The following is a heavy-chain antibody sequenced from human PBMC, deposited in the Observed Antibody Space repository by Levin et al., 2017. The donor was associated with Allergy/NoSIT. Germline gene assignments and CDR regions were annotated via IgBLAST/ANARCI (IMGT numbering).Heavy chain of an antibody. CDR2: IYSGGSA. CDR1: GFTVSSHY. Sequence: LSLTCAASGFTVSSHYMSWVRQAPGKGLEWVSVIYSGGSAYYADSVKGRFTISRDSSKNTLYLQMNSLRAEDTAVYYCARDAFDIWGQGTMVTVSS. V-gene: IGHV3-53*01. CDR3: ARDAFDI. J-gene: IGHJ3*02.